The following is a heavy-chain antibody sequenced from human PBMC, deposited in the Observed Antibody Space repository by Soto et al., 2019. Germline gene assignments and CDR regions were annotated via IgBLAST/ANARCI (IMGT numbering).Heavy chain of an antibody. CDR2: ISGRDGNI. J-gene: IGHJ6*03. CDR1: GFTFSDSF. Sequence: PGGSLRLSCAASGFTFSDSFMSWSRQTPGKGLEWLSYISGRDGNIYYTDSVRGRFTISRDNAKNSVYLQMNSLRAEDTAVYYCAGDQGPNYMAVWGKGTTVTVS. V-gene: IGHV3-11*01. CDR3: AGDQGPNYMAV.